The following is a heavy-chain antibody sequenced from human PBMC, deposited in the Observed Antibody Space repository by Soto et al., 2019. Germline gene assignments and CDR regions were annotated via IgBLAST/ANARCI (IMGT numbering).Heavy chain of an antibody. CDR3: ARESRSWYGSIWDY. D-gene: IGHD6-13*01. V-gene: IGHV4-59*12. CDR2: IFYSGST. CDR1: GGSISSYY. Sequence: SETLSLTCTVSGGSISSYYWSWIRQPPGKGLEWIGYIFYSGSTNYNPSLKSRVTISVDTSKNQFSLKLSSVTAADTAVYYCARESRSWYGSIWDYWGQGTLVTVSS. J-gene: IGHJ4*02.